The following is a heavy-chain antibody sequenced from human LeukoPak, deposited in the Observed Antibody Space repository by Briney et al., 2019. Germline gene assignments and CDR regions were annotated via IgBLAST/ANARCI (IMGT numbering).Heavy chain of an antibody. D-gene: IGHD5-24*01. CDR1: GGSIRSYY. J-gene: IGHJ4*02. Sequence: PSETLSLTCTVSGGSIRSYYWSWIRQPPGKGLEWTGYFYYSGSTNYNPSLKSRVTISVDTSKNQFSLKLSSVTAADTAVYYCARGDGYNHEIDFWGQGTLVTVSS. CDR2: FYYSGST. V-gene: IGHV4-59*08. CDR3: ARGDGYNHEIDF.